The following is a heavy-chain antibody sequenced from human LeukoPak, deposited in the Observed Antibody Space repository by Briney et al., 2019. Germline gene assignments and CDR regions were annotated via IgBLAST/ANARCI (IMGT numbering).Heavy chain of an antibody. CDR3: AREARIAAAGTGDY. CDR2: IIPIFGTA. Sequence: ASVKVSCKASGGTFSSYAMSWVRQAPGQGLEWMGGIIPIFGTANYAQKFQGRVTITADESTSTAYMELSSLRSEDTAVYYCAREARIAAAGTGDYWGQGTLVTVSS. J-gene: IGHJ4*02. CDR1: GGTFSSYA. V-gene: IGHV1-69*13. D-gene: IGHD6-13*01.